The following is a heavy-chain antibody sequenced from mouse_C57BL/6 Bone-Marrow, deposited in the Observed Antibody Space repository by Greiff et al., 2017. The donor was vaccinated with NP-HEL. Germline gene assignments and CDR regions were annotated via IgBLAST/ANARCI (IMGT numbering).Heavy chain of an antibody. Sequence: QVQLQQSGAELMKPGASVKLSCKATGYTFTGYWIEWVKQRPGHGLEWIGEILPGSGSTNYIEKFKGKATFTADTSSNTAYMQLSSLTTEDSAIYYCATSSLFDYWGQGTTLTVSS. V-gene: IGHV1-9*01. CDR2: ILPGSGST. D-gene: IGHD1-1*01. J-gene: IGHJ2*01. CDR3: ATSSLFDY. CDR1: GYTFTGYW.